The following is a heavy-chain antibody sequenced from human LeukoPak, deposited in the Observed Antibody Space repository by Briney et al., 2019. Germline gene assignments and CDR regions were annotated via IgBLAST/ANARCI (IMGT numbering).Heavy chain of an antibody. J-gene: IGHJ4*02. D-gene: IGHD2-21*02. CDR2: IHHSGST. V-gene: IGHV4-4*02. Sequence: SETLSLTCEVSGGSISSSHWWTWVRQPPGKGLEWIGEIHHSGSTDYSPSVKSRVTISIDKSKNRFSLKLIYVTAADTAVYYCARDQTVRSWYFDSWGQGTLVTVSS. CDR1: GGSISSSHW. CDR3: ARDQTVRSWYFDS.